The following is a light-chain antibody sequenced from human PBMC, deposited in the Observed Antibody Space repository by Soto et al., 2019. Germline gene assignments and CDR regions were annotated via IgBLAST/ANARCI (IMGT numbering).Light chain of an antibody. CDR3: MQALQSLT. V-gene: IGKV2-28*01. CDR2: FGS. J-gene: IGKJ5*01. CDR1: RNLLHSNTYNY. Sequence: EIVLTQSPLSLPVTPGEPASISCRSSRNLLHSNTYNYLDWYVQKPGQSPQLLIYFGSNRAPGVPDRFSGSGSGTDFTLKINRVEAEDVGTYYCMQALQSLTFGQGTRLEI.